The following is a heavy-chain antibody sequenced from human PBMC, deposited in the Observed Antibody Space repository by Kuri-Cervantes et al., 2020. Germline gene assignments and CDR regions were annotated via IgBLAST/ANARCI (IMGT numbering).Heavy chain of an antibody. CDR1: GGSFSGYY. J-gene: IGHJ4*02. Sequence: GESLKISCAVYGGSFSGYYWSWIRQPPGKGLEWVSFITIISTYIYYADSVKGRFTISRDNAKNSLYLQMNSLRADDTAFYYCARSYYYESSGYYYVWGQGTVVTVSS. D-gene: IGHD3-22*01. CDR2: ITIISTYI. CDR3: ARSYYYESSGYYYV. V-gene: IGHV3-11*03.